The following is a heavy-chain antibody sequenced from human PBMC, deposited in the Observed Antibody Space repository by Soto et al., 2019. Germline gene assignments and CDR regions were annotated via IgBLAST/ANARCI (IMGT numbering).Heavy chain of an antibody. CDR1: GYTFTSYG. V-gene: IGHV1-18*01. Sequence: QVQLVQSGAEVKKPGASVKVSCKASGYTFTSYGISWVRQAPGQGLEWMGWISAYNGNTNYAQKLQGRVTMTTDTSXXTAYMELRSLRSDDTAVYYCARAILWFGELNEADYWGQGTLVTVSS. CDR3: ARAILWFGELNEADY. J-gene: IGHJ4*02. CDR2: ISAYNGNT. D-gene: IGHD3-10*01.